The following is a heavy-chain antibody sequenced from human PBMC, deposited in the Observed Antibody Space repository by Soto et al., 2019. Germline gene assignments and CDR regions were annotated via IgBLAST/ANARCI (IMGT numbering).Heavy chain of an antibody. CDR3: AKDLFSYYFDY. V-gene: IGHV3-30*18. D-gene: IGHD3-3*01. CDR1: GFTFSSYG. J-gene: IGHJ4*02. Sequence: ESGGGVVQPGRSLRLSCAASGFTFSSYGMHWVRQAPGKGLEWVAVISYDGSNKYYADSVKGRFTISRDNSKNTLYLQMNSLRAEDTAVYYCAKDLFSYYFDYWGQGTLVTVSS. CDR2: ISYDGSNK.